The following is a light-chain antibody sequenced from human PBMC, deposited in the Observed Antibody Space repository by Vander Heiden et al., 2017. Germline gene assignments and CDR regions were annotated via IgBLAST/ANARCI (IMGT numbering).Light chain of an antibody. CDR1: QSVSSN. CDR3: QQYNNWPLT. V-gene: IGKV3-15*01. Sequence: ESVMTQSPAPLSVSPGERATLSCRASQSVSSNLAWYQQKPGQTPRLLIYGASTRATGIPDRFSGSGSGTEFTLTIGSLQSEDFAVYYCQQYNNWPLTFGGGTKVEIK. J-gene: IGKJ4*01. CDR2: GAS.